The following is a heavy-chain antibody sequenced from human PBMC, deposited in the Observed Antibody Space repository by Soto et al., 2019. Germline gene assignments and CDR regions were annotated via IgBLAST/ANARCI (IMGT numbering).Heavy chain of an antibody. CDR3: ARELLWFGESPLDYYYYGMDV. Sequence: ASVKVSCKASGYTFTSYGISWVRQAPGQGLEWMGWISAYNGNANYAQKLQGRVTMTTDTSTSTAYMELRSLRSDDTAVYYCARELLWFGESPLDYYYYGMDVWGQGTTVTVSS. CDR2: ISAYNGNA. D-gene: IGHD3-10*01. CDR1: GYTFTSYG. V-gene: IGHV1-18*04. J-gene: IGHJ6*02.